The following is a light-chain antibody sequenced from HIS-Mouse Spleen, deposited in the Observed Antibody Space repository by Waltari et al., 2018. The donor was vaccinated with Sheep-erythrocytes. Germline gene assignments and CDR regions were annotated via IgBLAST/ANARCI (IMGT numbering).Light chain of an antibody. CDR1: SSAVGGYNY. CDR2: DVS. Sequence: QSALTQSRSVSGSPGQSVTISCTGTSSAVGGYNYVSWYQQHPGKAPKLMIYDVSKRPSGVPDRFSGSKSGNTASLTISGLQAEDEADYYCCSYAGSYNHVFATGTKVTVL. V-gene: IGLV2-11*01. J-gene: IGLJ1*01. CDR3: CSYAGSYNHV.